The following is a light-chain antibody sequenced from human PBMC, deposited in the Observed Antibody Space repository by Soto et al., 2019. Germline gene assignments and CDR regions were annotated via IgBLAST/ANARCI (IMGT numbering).Light chain of an antibody. Sequence: ETVLTQSPGTLSLSPGERATLSCRASQTIRSNYLAWYRQTPGQAPRLLIYGASNRATVIANRFSGSGSGADFTLIISRLEPEDFALYYCQQYGSSPCTFGQGTKVEIK. CDR3: QQYGSSPCT. CDR2: GAS. V-gene: IGKV3-20*01. J-gene: IGKJ1*01. CDR1: QTIRSNY.